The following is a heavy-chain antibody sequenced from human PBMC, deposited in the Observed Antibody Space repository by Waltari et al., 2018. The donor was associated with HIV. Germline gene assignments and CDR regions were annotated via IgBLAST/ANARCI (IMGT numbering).Heavy chain of an antibody. CDR3: ARDFYGSGIGLLRGRRYFDP. CDR2: IYYNGGT. Sequence: QVQLQESGPGLVKPSEPLSLTCPVSGGSFSTHYSSWIRQPPGKGLEWMGYIYYNGGTNYNPSLKNRVTMTIDTSKTQFSLELSSVTTADTAIYYCARDFYGSGIGLLRGRRYFDPWGQGALVTVSS. D-gene: IGHD3-10*01. V-gene: IGHV4-59*11. J-gene: IGHJ5*02. CDR1: GGSFSTHY.